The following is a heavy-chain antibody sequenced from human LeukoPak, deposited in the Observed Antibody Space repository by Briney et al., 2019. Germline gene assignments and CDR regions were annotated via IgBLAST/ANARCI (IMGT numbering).Heavy chain of an antibody. Sequence: GGSLRLSCVASGFTFSSYMMTWVRQAPGKGLEWVSTINSDGGRTYYADSVKGRFTISRDNSKNTPYLQMSSLRAEDTAVYYCARYCSGSICYSGVDYWGQGTLVPVSS. J-gene: IGHJ4*02. V-gene: IGHV3-23*01. CDR2: INSDGGRT. CDR1: GFTFSSYM. CDR3: ARYCSGSICYSGVDY. D-gene: IGHD2-15*01.